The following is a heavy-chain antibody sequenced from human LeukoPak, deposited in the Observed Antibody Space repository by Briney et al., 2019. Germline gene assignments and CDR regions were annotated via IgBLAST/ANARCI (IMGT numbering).Heavy chain of an antibody. J-gene: IGHJ1*01. Sequence: GASVKVSCTASGGTFSSYAISWVRQAPGQGLEWMGGIIPIFGTANYAQKFQGRVTITADESTSTAYMELSSLRSEDTAVYYCARKTDGDYQYFQHWGQGTLVTVSS. CDR1: GGTFSSYA. D-gene: IGHD4-17*01. CDR2: IIPIFGTA. V-gene: IGHV1-69*13. CDR3: ARKTDGDYQYFQH.